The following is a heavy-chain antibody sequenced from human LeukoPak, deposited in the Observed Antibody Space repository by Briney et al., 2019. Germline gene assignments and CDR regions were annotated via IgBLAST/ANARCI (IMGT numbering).Heavy chain of an antibody. CDR2: ISYDGSNK. J-gene: IGHJ6*02. V-gene: IGHV3-30-3*01. CDR1: GFTFSSYA. Sequence: DPGGSLRLSCAASGFTFSSYAMPWVRQAPGKGLEWVAVISYDGSNKYYADSVKGRFTISRDNSKNTLYLQMNSLRAEDTAVYYCARGGRIAARVPPFYGMDVWGQGTTVTVSS. CDR3: ARGGRIAARVPPFYGMDV. D-gene: IGHD6-6*01.